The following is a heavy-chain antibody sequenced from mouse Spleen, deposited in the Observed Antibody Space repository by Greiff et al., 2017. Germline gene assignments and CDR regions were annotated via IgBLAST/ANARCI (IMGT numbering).Heavy chain of an antibody. CDR3: AMPQYGGYYAMDY. D-gene: IGHD1-1*02. V-gene: IGHV1-74*01. Sequence: QVQLKQPGAELVKPGASVKVSCKASGYTFTSYWMHWVKQRPGQGLEWIGRIHPSDSDTNYNQKFKGKATLTVDKSSSTAYMQLSSLTSEDSAVYYCAMPQYGGYYAMDYWGQGTSVTVSS. CDR2: IHPSDSDT. CDR1: GYTFTSYW. J-gene: IGHJ4*01.